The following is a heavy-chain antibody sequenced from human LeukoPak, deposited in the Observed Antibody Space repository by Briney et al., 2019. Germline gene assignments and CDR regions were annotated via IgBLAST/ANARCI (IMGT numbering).Heavy chain of an antibody. CDR1: GFTFSSYW. V-gene: IGHV3-7*01. CDR2: IKQDGSEK. D-gene: IGHD3-10*01. Sequence: GGSLRLSCAASGFTFSSYWMSWVRQAPGKGLEWVANIKQDGSEKYYVDSLEGRFTISRDSAKNSLYLQMNSLRAEDTAVYYCAREGWFGELLSHPFDYWGQGTLVTVSS. CDR3: AREGWFGELLSHPFDY. J-gene: IGHJ4*02.